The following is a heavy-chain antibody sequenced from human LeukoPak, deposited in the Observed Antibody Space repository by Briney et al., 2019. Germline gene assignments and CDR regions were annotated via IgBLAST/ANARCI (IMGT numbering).Heavy chain of an antibody. CDR3: AKGLGYCSSTSCPSTHYYYYYGMDV. J-gene: IGHJ6*02. CDR1: GFTFSSYG. CDR2: ISYDGSNK. V-gene: IGHV3-30*18. Sequence: PGGSLRLSCAASGFTFSSYGMHWVRQAPGKGLEWVAVISYDGSNKYYADSVKGRFTISRDNSKNTLYLQMNSLRAEDTAVYYCAKGLGYCSSTSCPSTHYYYYYGMDVWSQGTTVTVSS. D-gene: IGHD2-2*01.